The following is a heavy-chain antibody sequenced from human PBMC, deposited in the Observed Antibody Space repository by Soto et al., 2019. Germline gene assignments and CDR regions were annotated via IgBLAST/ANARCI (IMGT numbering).Heavy chain of an antibody. J-gene: IGHJ4*02. CDR2: ISSSGSTI. CDR3: ARDRHSSGWSFDY. CDR1: GFTFSSYE. V-gene: IGHV3-48*03. Sequence: PGGTLRLSCAASGFTFSSYEMNWVRQAPGKGLEWVSYISSSGSTIYYADSMKGRFTISRDNAKNLLYLQMNSLRAENTAVYYCARDRHSSGWSFDYWGQGTLVTVSS. D-gene: IGHD6-19*01.